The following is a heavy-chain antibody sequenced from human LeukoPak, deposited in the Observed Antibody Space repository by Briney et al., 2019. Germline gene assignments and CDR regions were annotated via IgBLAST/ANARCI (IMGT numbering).Heavy chain of an antibody. Sequence: SETLSLTCTVSGGSISSYYWSWIRQPPGKGLEWIGYIYYSGSTNYNPSLKSRVTISVDTSKNQFSLKLSSVTAADTAVYYCARDAGYVAPPYYYYYMDVWGKGTTVTVSS. CDR1: GGSISSYY. V-gene: IGHV4-59*01. CDR2: IYYSGST. CDR3: ARDAGYVAPPYYYYYMDV. D-gene: IGHD6-13*01. J-gene: IGHJ6*03.